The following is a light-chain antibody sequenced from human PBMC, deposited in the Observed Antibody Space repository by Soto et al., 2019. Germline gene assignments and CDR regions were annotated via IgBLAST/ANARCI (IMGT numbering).Light chain of an antibody. V-gene: IGKV3-20*01. CDR1: QTVTGSY. J-gene: IGKJ2*01. CDR2: GAS. Sequence: EIVLTQSPGTLSLSPGERATLSCRASQTVTGSYLAWYQQKPGQAPRLLIYGASNQATGIPDRFSGSGSGTDFTLTISRLEPEDFAVYYCQQCGPSLKYTFGQGTKLEIK. CDR3: QQCGPSLKYT.